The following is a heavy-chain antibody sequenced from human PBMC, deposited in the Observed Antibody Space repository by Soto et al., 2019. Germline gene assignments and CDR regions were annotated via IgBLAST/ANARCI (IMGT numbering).Heavy chain of an antibody. J-gene: IGHJ4*02. D-gene: IGHD6-13*01. V-gene: IGHV3-23*01. CDR1: GFTFSSYA. Sequence: GGSLRLSCAASGFTFSSYAMSWVRQAPGKGLEWVSAISGSGGSTYYADSVKGRFTISRDNSKNTLYLQMNSLRAEDTAVYYCAKERNSDSSSWYGYGYYFDYWGQGTLVTVS. CDR2: ISGSGGST. CDR3: AKERNSDSSSWYGYGYYFDY.